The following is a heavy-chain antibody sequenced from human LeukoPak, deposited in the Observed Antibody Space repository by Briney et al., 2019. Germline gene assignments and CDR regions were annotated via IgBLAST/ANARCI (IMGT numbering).Heavy chain of an antibody. D-gene: IGHD2-21*02. V-gene: IGHV4-59*08. Sequence: KPSETLSLTCTVSGGSISSYYWSWIRQPPGKGLEWIGYIYYSGSTNYNPSLKSRVTISVDTSKNQFSLKLSPVTAADTAVYYCASTDTAYCGGDCYSGGQGIAFDYWGQGTLVTVSS. CDR2: IYYSGST. CDR1: GGSISSYY. J-gene: IGHJ4*02. CDR3: ASTDTAYCGGDCYSGGQGIAFDY.